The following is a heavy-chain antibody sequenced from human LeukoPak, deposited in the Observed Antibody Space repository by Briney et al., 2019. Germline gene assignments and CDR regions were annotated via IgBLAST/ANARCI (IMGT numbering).Heavy chain of an antibody. CDR3: AHRRNYYDTGGTLDY. D-gene: IGHD3-22*01. Sequence: SGPTLVKPTQALALTCTFSGFSLSTSGVGVGWVRQPPGKALDWLAFIYWDDDKRYSPSLKSGLTITKDTSKNQVVLTMTNMDPVDTATYYCAHRRNYYDTGGTLDYWGQGTLVTVSS. V-gene: IGHV2-5*02. CDR1: GFSLSTSGVG. J-gene: IGHJ4*02. CDR2: IYWDDDK.